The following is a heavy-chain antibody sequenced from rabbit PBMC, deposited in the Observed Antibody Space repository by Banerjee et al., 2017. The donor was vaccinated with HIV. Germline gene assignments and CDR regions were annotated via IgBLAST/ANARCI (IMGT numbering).Heavy chain of an antibody. CDR2: IDAGSNGNT. Sequence: QEQLVESGGGLVKPEGSLTLTCKASGFDLSTYYMCWVRQAPGKGLEWIACIDAGSNGNTYYANWAKGRFTISKTSSTTVTLQMTSLTAADTATYFCARDLAGVIGWNFDLWGPGTLVTVS. D-gene: IGHD4-1*01. V-gene: IGHV1S45*01. CDR1: GFDLSTYY. J-gene: IGHJ4*01. CDR3: ARDLAGVIGWNFDL.